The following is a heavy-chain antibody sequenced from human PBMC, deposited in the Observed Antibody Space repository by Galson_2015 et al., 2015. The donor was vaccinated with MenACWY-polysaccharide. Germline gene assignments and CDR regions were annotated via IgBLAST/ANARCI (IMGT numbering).Heavy chain of an antibody. CDR2: MSPTSGNT. Sequence: SVKVSCKGSGYTFTTIAINWVRQAPGQGLEWMAWMSPTSGNTGSAQKFQGRVTMTWNTSISTAYMELSSLRSEDTAVYYCARGGRRGVWYEGDYWGQGTLVTV. CDR1: GYTFTTIA. CDR3: ARGGRRGVWYEGDY. V-gene: IGHV1-8*01. D-gene: IGHD6-19*01. J-gene: IGHJ4*02.